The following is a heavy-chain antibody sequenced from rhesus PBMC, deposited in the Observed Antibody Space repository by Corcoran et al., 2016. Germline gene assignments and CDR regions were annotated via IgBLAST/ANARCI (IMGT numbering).Heavy chain of an antibody. CDR1: GGTVSSSNW. CDR3: ARFSDWADYSPLFYY. J-gene: IGHJ4*01. V-gene: IGHV4-65*01. Sequence: QVQLQESGPGLVKPSESLSRTWAVSGGTVSSSNWWGGIRQLPGKGLEGIGNIIGSSGNTYYNPSLKSRVTISTDKSENQLSLELSSLTAGDTAEYYCARFSDWADYSPLFYYWVQGVLVTVSS. CDR2: IIGSSGNT. D-gene: IGHD3-34*01.